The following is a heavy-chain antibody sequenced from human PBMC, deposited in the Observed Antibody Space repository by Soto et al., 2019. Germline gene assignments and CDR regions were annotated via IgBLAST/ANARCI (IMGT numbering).Heavy chain of an antibody. V-gene: IGHV3-33*01. CDR2: IWYDGSNK. Sequence: PGGSLRLSCAASGFTFSSYGMHWVRQAPGKGLEWVAVIWYDGSNKYYADSVKGRFTISRDNSKNTLYLQMNSLRAEDTAVYYCARDNDGDYELDYWGQGTLVTVSS. D-gene: IGHD4-17*01. CDR1: GFTFSSYG. CDR3: ARDNDGDYELDY. J-gene: IGHJ4*02.